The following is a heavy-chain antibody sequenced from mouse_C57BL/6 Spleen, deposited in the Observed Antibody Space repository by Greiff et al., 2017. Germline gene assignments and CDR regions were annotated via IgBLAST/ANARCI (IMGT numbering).Heavy chain of an antibody. V-gene: IGHV1-82*01. Sequence: QVQLKESGPELVKPGASVKISCKASGYAFSSSWMNWVKQRHGKGLEWIGGIYPGDGDTNYNGKFKGKATLTADKSPSTAYMQLSSLTSEDSAVYFCARGGITTVGDYWGQGTTLTVSS. J-gene: IGHJ2*01. CDR2: IYPGDGDT. CDR3: ARGGITTVGDY. CDR1: GYAFSSSW. D-gene: IGHD1-1*01.